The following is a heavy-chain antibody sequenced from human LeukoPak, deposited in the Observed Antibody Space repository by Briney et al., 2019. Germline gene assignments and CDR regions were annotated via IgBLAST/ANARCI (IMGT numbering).Heavy chain of an antibody. CDR2: IYSGGST. J-gene: IGHJ4*02. V-gene: IGHV3-53*04. D-gene: IGHD6-19*01. CDR3: ARYYSSGWYAYFDY. CDR1: GFTVSSNY. Sequence: GGSLRLFCAASGFTVSSNYMSWVRQAPGKGLEWVSVIYSGGSTYYADSVKGRFTISRHNSKNTLYLQMNSLRAEDTAVYYCARYYSSGWYAYFDYWGQGTLVTVSS.